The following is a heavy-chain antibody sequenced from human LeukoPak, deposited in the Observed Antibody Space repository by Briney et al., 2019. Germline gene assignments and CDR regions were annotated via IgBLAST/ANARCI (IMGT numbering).Heavy chain of an antibody. J-gene: IGHJ4*02. D-gene: IGHD2-15*01. Sequence: PSETLSLTCTVSGGSISSYYWSWIRQPPGKGLEWTGYIYYSGSTNYNPSLKSRVTISVDTSKNQFSLKLSSVTAADTAVYYCAKDLSSSPYYWGQGTLVTVSS. CDR2: IYYSGST. CDR3: AKDLSSSPYY. V-gene: IGHV4-59*12. CDR1: GGSISSYY.